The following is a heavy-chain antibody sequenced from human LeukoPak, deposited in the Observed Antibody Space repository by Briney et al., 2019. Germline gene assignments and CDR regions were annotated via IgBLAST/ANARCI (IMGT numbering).Heavy chain of an antibody. CDR1: GDTFNNYA. Sequence: VASVKVSCKASGDTFNNYAISWVRQAPGQGLEWMGGIIPIFGTANYAQKFQGRVTITADESTSTVYMELSSLRSEDTAVYYCAKDRDGYNYGAFDIWGQGTMVTVSS. D-gene: IGHD5-24*01. CDR2: IIPIFGTA. CDR3: AKDRDGYNYGAFDI. V-gene: IGHV1-69*13. J-gene: IGHJ3*02.